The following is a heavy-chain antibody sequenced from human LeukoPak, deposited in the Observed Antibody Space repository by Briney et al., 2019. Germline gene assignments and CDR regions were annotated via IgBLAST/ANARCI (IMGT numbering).Heavy chain of an antibody. CDR2: INHSGST. CDR3: ARAGYTSGWSRLDP. J-gene: IGHJ5*02. D-gene: IGHD6-19*01. Sequence: SETLSLTCAVYGGSFSGYYWSWIRQPPGKGLEWIGEINHSGSTNYNPSLKSRVTISVDTSKNQFSLKLSSVTAADTAVYYCARAGYTSGWSRLDPWGQGTLVTVSS. CDR1: GGSFSGYY. V-gene: IGHV4-34*01.